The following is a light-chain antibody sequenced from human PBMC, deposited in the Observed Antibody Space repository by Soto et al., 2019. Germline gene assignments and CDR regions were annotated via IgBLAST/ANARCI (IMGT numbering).Light chain of an antibody. CDR3: CSYADNYTLV. V-gene: IGLV2-11*01. J-gene: IGLJ2*01. CDR2: DVT. CDR1: SSDVGGYDY. Sequence: QSALTQPRSVSGSPGQSVTISCTGTSSDVGGYDYVSWYQQHPGRAPKFMIYDVTRRPSGVPDRFSGSKSGNTASLTISGLQADDEADYYCCSYADNYTLVFGGGTKLTVL.